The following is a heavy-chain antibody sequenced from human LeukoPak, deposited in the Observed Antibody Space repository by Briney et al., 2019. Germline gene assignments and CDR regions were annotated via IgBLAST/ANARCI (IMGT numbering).Heavy chain of an antibody. Sequence: ASVKVSCKASGYTFTSYDINWVRQATGRGLEWMGWMNPNSGNTGYAQKFQGRVTMTRNTSISTAYMELSSLRSEDTAVYYCARGDYGGNSGENWFDPWGQGTLVTVSS. J-gene: IGHJ5*02. D-gene: IGHD4-23*01. CDR3: ARGDYGGNSGENWFDP. CDR2: MNPNSGNT. CDR1: GYTFTSYD. V-gene: IGHV1-8*01.